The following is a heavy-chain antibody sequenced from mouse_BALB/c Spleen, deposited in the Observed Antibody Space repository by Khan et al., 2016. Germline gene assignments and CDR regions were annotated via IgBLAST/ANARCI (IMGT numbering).Heavy chain of an antibody. CDR3: SRAITTIGSYYYAMDY. J-gene: IGHJ4*01. D-gene: IGHD1-2*01. CDR2: IYPSDTHT. Sequence: QVQLQQPGAELVGPGASVKLSCKASGYTFTNYWINWVKQRPGQGLEWIGNIYPSDTHTNYNQKFKDKATLTVDRSPSTAYMHLISPTSEDSAVYYCSRAITTIGSYYYAMDYWGQGTSVTVSS. CDR1: GYTFTNYW. V-gene: IGHV1-69*02.